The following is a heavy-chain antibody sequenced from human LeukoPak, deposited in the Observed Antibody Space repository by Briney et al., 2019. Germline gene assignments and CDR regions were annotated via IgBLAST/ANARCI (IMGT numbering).Heavy chain of an antibody. CDR2: MNPNSGNT. V-gene: IGHV1-8*01. D-gene: IGHD5-12*01. CDR1: GYTFTSYG. Sequence: WASVKVSCKASGYTFTSYGINWVRQATGQGLEWMGWMNPNSGNTGYAQKFQGRVTMTRNTSISTAYMELSSLRSEDTAVYYCARGGYSGYDFGYWGQGTLVTVSS. J-gene: IGHJ4*02. CDR3: ARGGYSGYDFGY.